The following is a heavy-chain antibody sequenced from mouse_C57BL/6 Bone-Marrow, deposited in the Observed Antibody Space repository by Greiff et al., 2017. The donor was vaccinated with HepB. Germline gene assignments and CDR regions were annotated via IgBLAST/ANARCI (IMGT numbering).Heavy chain of an antibody. Sequence: QVQLQQSGAELVRPGASVKLSCKASGYTFTDYYINWVNQRPGQGLEWIARIYPGSGNTYYNEKFKGKATLTAEKSSSTAYMQLSSLTSEDSAVYFCARSNFLIYYYGSYYFDYWGQGTTLTVSS. CDR1: GYTFTDYY. V-gene: IGHV1-76*01. J-gene: IGHJ2*01. CDR3: ARSNFLIYYYGSYYFDY. D-gene: IGHD1-1*01. CDR2: IYPGSGNT.